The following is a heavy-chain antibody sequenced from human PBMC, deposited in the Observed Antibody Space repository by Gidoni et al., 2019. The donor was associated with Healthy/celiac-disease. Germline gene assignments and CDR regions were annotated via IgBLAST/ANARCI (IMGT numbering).Heavy chain of an antibody. V-gene: IGHV3-33*01. D-gene: IGHD5-18*01. J-gene: IGHJ4*02. CDR2: IWYDGSNK. CDR3: ARDKGRGYTASDY. Sequence: QVQLVESGGGVVQPGRSLRLSCAASGFTFSSYGMHWVRQAPGKGLEWVAVIWYDGSNKYYADSVKGRFTSSRDNSKNTLYLQMNSLRAEDTAVYYCARDKGRGYTASDYWGQGTLVTVSS. CDR1: GFTFSSYG.